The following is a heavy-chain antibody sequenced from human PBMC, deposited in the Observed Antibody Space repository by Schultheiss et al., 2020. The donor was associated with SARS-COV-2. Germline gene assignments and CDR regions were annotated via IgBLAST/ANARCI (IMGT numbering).Heavy chain of an antibody. CDR2: ISGSGGST. V-gene: IGHV3-23*01. Sequence: GGSLRLSCAASGFTFSSYAMSWVRQAPGKGLEWVSAISGSGGSTYYADSVKGRFTISRDNSKNTLYLQMNSLRAEDTAVYYCARESLPGIAAAASDYWGQGTLVTVSS. J-gene: IGHJ4*02. CDR1: GFTFSSYA. D-gene: IGHD6-13*01. CDR3: ARESLPGIAAAASDY.